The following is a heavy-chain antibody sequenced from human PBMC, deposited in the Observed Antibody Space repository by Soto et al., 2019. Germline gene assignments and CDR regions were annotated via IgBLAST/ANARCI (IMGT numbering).Heavy chain of an antibody. Sequence: PGGSLRLSCAASGFMFSNYAMTWVRQAPGKGLEWVAAVIGSGGNTYHVDSVKGRFTISRDNSKNTLYLQMNSLRVEDTAIYYCAKSVAQYYKYYYMDVWGKGTTVTVSS. J-gene: IGHJ6*03. V-gene: IGHV3-23*01. CDR3: AKSVAQYYKYYYMDV. CDR1: GFMFSNYA. CDR2: VIGSGGNT. D-gene: IGHD3-10*01.